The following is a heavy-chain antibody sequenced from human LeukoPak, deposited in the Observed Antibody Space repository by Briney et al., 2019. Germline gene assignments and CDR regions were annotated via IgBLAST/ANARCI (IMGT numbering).Heavy chain of an antibody. CDR3: ARGLGNYYDSSGHYYGPFDY. V-gene: IGHV3-13*01. Sequence: TGGSLRLSCAASGFTFSSYDMHWVRQATGKGLEWVSAIGTAGDTYYPGSVKGRFTISRENAKNSLYLQMNSLRAGDTAVYYCARGLGNYYDSSGHYYGPFDYWGQGTLVTVSS. D-gene: IGHD3-22*01. J-gene: IGHJ4*02. CDR2: IGTAGDT. CDR1: GFTFSSYD.